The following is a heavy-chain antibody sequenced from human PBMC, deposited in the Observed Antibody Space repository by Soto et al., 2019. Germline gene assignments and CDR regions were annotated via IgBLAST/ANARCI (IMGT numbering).Heavy chain of an antibody. CDR1: GFTFSSYS. Sequence: PGGSLRLSCAASGFTFSSYSMNWVRQAPGKGLEWVSYISSSSSTIYYADSVKGRFTISRDNAKNSLYLQMNSLRAEDTAVYYCARVTLICSGGSCYPYDAFDIWGQGTMVTVSS. J-gene: IGHJ3*02. CDR3: ARVTLICSGGSCYPYDAFDI. CDR2: ISSSSSTI. D-gene: IGHD2-15*01. V-gene: IGHV3-48*01.